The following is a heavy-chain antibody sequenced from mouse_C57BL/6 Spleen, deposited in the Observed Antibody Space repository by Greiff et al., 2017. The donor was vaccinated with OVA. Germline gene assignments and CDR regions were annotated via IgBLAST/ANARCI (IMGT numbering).Heavy chain of an antibody. Sequence: EVQLQQSGPELVKPGASVKISCKASGYTFTDYYMNWVKQSHGKSLEWIGDINPNNGGTSYNQKFKGKATLTVDKSSSTAYMELRSLTSEDSAVYYGANQLGPALYYYAMDYWGQGTSVTVSS. CDR3: ANQLGPALYYYAMDY. D-gene: IGHD4-1*02. CDR2: INPNNGGT. J-gene: IGHJ4*01. CDR1: GYTFTDYY. V-gene: IGHV1-26*01.